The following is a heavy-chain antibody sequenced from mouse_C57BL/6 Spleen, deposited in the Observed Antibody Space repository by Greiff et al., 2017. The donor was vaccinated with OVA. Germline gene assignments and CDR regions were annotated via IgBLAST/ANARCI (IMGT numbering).Heavy chain of an antibody. CDR1: GYAFSSSW. J-gene: IGHJ2*01. CDR2: IYPGDGDT. Sequence: QVQLQQSGPELVKPGASVKISCKASGYAFSSSWMHWVKQRPGKGLEWIGRIYPGDGDTNYNGKFKGTATLTADKSSSTAYMQLSSLTSEDSAVYFCARIYSYDGFDDWGQGTTLTVSS. V-gene: IGHV1-82*01. CDR3: ARIYSYDGFDD. D-gene: IGHD2-12*01.